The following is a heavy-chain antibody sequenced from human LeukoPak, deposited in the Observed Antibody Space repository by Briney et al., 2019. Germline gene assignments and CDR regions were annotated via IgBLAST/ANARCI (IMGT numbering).Heavy chain of an antibody. V-gene: IGHV3-9*01. J-gene: IGHJ4*02. CDR3: VKDREPRYSSRWHFFDY. CDR1: GFTFGDFA. Sequence: GRSLRLSCVASGFTFGDFAMYWVRQAPGKGLEWVSGISWNSGRTGYADSVRGRFTISRDNAENTLYLQMNSLRDDDTAFYYCVKDREPRYSSRWHFFDYWGQGSVVTVSS. D-gene: IGHD6-13*01. CDR2: ISWNSGRT.